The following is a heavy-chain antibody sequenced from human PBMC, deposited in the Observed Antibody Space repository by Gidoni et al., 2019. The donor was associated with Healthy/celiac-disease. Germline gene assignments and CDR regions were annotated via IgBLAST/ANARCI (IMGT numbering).Heavy chain of an antibody. CDR2: IDPSDSYT. Sequence: EVQLVQSGAEVKKPGESLRIYCKGSGYSFTSYWIGRVRQMPGTGLEWMGRIDPSDSYTTYSPSFQGHVTISADKSISTAYLQWSSLKASDTAMYYCARGGVGARDYWGQGTLVTVSS. D-gene: IGHD3-16*01. J-gene: IGHJ4*02. CDR3: ARGGVGARDY. V-gene: IGHV5-10-1*03. CDR1: GYSFTSYW.